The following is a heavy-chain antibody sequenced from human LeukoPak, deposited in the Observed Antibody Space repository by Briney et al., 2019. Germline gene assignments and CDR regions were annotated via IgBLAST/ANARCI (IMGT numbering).Heavy chain of an antibody. V-gene: IGHV4-34*01. CDR2: INHSGST. J-gene: IGHJ5*02. Sequence: KTSETLSLTCAVYGGSFSGYFWSWIRQPPGKGLEWIGEINHSGSTNYNPSLKSRVTISVDTSRNQFSLKLSSVAAADTAVYYRARDPRGIAARLLKFDPWGQGTLVTVSS. CDR3: ARDPRGIAARLLKFDP. D-gene: IGHD6-6*01. CDR1: GGSFSGYF.